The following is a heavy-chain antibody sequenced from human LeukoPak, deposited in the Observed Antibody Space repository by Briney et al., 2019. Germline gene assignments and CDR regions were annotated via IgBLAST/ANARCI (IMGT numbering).Heavy chain of an antibody. J-gene: IGHJ5*02. CDR1: GFTFDDYG. CDR2: INWNGGST. V-gene: IGHV3-20*04. D-gene: IGHD3-9*01. CDR3: ARGGYILTTNWFDP. Sequence: GGSLRLSCAASGFTFDDYGMSWVRQAPGKGLEWVSGINWNGGSTGYADSVKGRFTISRDNAKNSLYLQMNSLRAEDTAMYYCARGGYILTTNWFDPWGQGTLVTVSS.